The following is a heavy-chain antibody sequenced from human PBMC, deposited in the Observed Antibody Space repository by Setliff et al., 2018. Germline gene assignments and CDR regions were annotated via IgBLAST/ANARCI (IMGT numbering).Heavy chain of an antibody. CDR2: VDHSGTA. Sequence: SETLSLTCTVSDDSISSRHYYWSWIRQPPGKGLEFIGHVDHSGTAKYDPSLESRAIMSVDASKNEISLKLKSVTAADTAVYYCAKGGTYRYFGFWGQGALVTVSS. V-gene: IGHV4-61*01. D-gene: IGHD1-1*01. CDR3: AKGGTYRYFGF. J-gene: IGHJ4*02. CDR1: DDSISSRHYY.